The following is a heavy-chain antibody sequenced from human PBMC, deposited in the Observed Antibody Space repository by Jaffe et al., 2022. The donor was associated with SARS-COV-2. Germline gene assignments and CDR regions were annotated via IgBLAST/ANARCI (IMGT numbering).Heavy chain of an antibody. CDR3: ARDKEAMVRGVIDY. Sequence: EVQLVESGGGLVKPGGSLRLSCAASGFTFSSYSMNWVRQAPGKGLEWVSSISSSSSYIYYADSVKGRFTISRDNAKNSLYLQMNSLRAEDTAVYYCARDKEAMVRGVIDYWGQGTLVTVSS. D-gene: IGHD3-10*01. J-gene: IGHJ4*02. V-gene: IGHV3-21*01. CDR1: GFTFSSYS. CDR2: ISSSSSYI.